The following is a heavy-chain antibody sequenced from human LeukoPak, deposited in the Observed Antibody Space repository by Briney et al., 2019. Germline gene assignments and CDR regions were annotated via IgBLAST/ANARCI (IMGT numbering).Heavy chain of an antibody. D-gene: IGHD2-2*01. CDR1: GITLSSYG. CDR2: ISYDGSDK. Sequence: QSGGSLRLSCAASGITLSSYGMLWVRQAPGKGLEWVAVISYDGSDKYYAGSVRGRFTISRDNSKNTLYLQINSLRPEDTAVYYCAKGASAAAAMTWFDPWGQGTLVTVSS. V-gene: IGHV3-30*18. J-gene: IGHJ5*02. CDR3: AKGASAAAAMTWFDP.